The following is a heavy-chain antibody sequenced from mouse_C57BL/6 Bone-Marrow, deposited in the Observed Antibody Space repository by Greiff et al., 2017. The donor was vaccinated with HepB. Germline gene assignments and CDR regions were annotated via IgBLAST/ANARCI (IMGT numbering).Heavy chain of an antibody. D-gene: IGHD1-1*01. V-gene: IGHV1-42*01. J-gene: IGHJ1*03. CDR2: INPSTGGT. CDR1: GYSFTGYY. Sequence: VQLKESGPELVKPGASVKISCKASGYSFTGYYMNWVKQSPEKSLEWIGEINPSTGGTTYNQKFKAKATLTVDKSSSTAYMQLKSLISEDSAVYYCARDGSSSWYFDVWGTGTTVTVSS. CDR3: ARDGSSSWYFDV.